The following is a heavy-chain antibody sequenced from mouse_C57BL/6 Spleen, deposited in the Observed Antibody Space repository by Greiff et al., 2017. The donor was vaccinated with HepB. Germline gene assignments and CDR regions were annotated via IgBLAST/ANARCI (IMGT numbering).Heavy chain of an antibody. V-gene: IGHV1-22*01. Sequence: EVKLMESGPELVKPGASVKMSCKASGYTFTDYNMHWVKQSHGKSLEWIGYINPNNGGTSYNQKFKGKATLTVNKSSSTAYMELRSLTSEDSAVYYCARFLYDYDPYYYAMDYWGQGTSVTVSS. J-gene: IGHJ4*01. CDR3: ARFLYDYDPYYYAMDY. CDR1: GYTFTDYN. CDR2: INPNNGGT. D-gene: IGHD2-4*01.